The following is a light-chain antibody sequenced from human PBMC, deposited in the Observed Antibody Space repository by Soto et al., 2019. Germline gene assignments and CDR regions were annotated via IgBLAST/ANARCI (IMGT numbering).Light chain of an antibody. CDR3: QRTYNARLT. CDR1: QDISNY. Sequence: DIQMTQSPASLSASVGNRVTITCQASQDISNYLNWYQQKPGKAPKLLIYSASNLQSGVPSRFSGSGSGTDFTPTISSLQPEDVATYYGQRTYNARLTFGGGTKVDIK. CDR2: SAS. V-gene: IGKV1-27*01. J-gene: IGKJ4*01.